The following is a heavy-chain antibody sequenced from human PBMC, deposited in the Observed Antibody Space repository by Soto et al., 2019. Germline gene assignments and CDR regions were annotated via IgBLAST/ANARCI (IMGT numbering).Heavy chain of an antibody. J-gene: IGHJ4*02. CDR1: GFTSNDHA. Sequence: EVQLVESGGGLVQPGRSLRLSCVASGFTSNDHAMHWIRQAPGKGLEWVSGIYWNGGGKGYADSAKGRFTISRDNAKNSLYLQMKSLTPEDSALYYCLKDISPGGLENWGQGTLVTVSS. CDR3: LKDISPGGLEN. D-gene: IGHD3-10*01. V-gene: IGHV3-9*02. CDR2: IYWNGGGK.